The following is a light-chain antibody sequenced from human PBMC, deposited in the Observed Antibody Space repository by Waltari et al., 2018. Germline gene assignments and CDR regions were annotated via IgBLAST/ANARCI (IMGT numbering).Light chain of an antibody. J-gene: IGLJ1*01. Sequence: QSALTQPASVSGSPGQSITIPCPGTSSDVERYNLFSWYQQHPGKAPKVMIYEVNKRPPGVSNRLSGSKSGNTATLTISGLQAEDEADYYCCSYAGSTTYVFGTGTRVTVL. CDR3: CSYAGSTTYV. CDR2: EVN. CDR1: SSDVERYNL. V-gene: IGLV2-23*02.